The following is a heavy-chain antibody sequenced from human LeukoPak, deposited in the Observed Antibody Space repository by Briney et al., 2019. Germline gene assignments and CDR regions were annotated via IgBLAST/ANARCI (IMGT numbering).Heavy chain of an antibody. CDR3: ALGYCSSTSCYEDWFDP. D-gene: IGHD2-2*01. Sequence: SVKVSCKASGGTFSSYAISWVRQAPGQGLEWMGRIIPIFGTANYAQKFQGRVTITTDESTSTAYMELSSLRSEDTAVYYCALGYCSSTSCYEDWFDPWGQGTLVTVSS. CDR2: IIPIFGTA. V-gene: IGHV1-69*05. J-gene: IGHJ5*02. CDR1: GGTFSSYA.